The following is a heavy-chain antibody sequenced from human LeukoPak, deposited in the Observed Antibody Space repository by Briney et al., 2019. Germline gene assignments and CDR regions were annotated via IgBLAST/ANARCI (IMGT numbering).Heavy chain of an antibody. V-gene: IGHV4-59*01. D-gene: IGHD6-13*01. CDR1: GGSISSYY. CDR3: ARAVAAAGTDFDY. Sequence: SETLSLTCTVSGGSISSYYWSWIRQPPGKGLEWIGYIYYSGSTNYNPSLKSRVTISVDTSKNQFSLKLSSVTAADTAVYYCARAVAAAGTDFDYWGQGTLVTVSS. J-gene: IGHJ4*02. CDR2: IYYSGST.